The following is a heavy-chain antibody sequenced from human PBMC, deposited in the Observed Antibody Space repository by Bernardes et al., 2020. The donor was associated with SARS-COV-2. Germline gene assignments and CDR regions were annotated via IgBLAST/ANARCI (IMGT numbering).Heavy chain of an antibody. CDR2: ISGSGGST. J-gene: IGHJ4*02. D-gene: IGHD2-2*01. Sequence: GGSLRLSCAASGFTFSSYAMSWVRQAPGKGLEWVSSISGSGGSTYYADSVKGRFTISRDNSKNTLYLQMNSLRAEDTAVYYCAKDLAWIVVVPAAAFDYCGQGTLVTVSS. CDR1: GFTFSSYA. V-gene: IGHV3-23*01. CDR3: AKDLAWIVVVPAAAFDY.